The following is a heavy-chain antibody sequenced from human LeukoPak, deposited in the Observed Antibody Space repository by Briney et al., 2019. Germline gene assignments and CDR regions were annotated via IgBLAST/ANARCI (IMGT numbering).Heavy chain of an antibody. CDR1: GGSISGHY. CDR2: VYYSGET. D-gene: IGHD2-21*01. V-gene: IGHV4-59*11. J-gene: IGHJ4*02. CDR3: ARLQGDSTAIFNY. Sequence: SETLSLTCTVSGGSISGHYWSWIRQPPAKGLEWVGYVYYSGETNYNPSLKSRVTISVDTSKNQFSLKLTSVTAADTAVYYCARLQGDSTAIFNYWGQGILVSVSS.